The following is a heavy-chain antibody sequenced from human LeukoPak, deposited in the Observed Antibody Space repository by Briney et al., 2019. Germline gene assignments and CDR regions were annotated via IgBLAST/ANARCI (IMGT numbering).Heavy chain of an antibody. CDR1: GGSFSGYY. Sequence: SETLSLTCAVYGGSFSGYYWSWIRQPPGKGLEWIGEINHSGSTNYNPSLKSRVTISVDTSKNQFSLKLSSVTAADTAVYYCASFIAVAGTEGYYFDYWGQGTLVTVSS. J-gene: IGHJ4*02. D-gene: IGHD6-19*01. V-gene: IGHV4-34*01. CDR2: INHSGST. CDR3: ASFIAVAGTEGYYFDY.